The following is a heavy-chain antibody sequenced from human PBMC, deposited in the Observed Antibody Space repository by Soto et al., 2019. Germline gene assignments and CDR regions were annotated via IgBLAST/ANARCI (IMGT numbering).Heavy chain of an antibody. D-gene: IGHD1-1*01. CDR2: INHSGST. J-gene: IGHJ4*02. CDR3: ASGPTTTSIDY. Sequence: PSESLSLTCAVCGGSFSGYYWSWIRQPPGKGLEWIGEINHSGSTNYNPSLKSRVTISVDTSKNQFSLKLSSVTAADTAVYYCASGPTTTSIDYWGQGTLVTVSS. V-gene: IGHV4-34*01. CDR1: GGSFSGYY.